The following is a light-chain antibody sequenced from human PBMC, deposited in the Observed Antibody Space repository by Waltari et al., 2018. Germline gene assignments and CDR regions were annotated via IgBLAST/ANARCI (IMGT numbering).Light chain of an antibody. CDR1: KLGSKY. V-gene: IGLV3-1*01. Sequence: SYEVTQPPSVSVSPRQRATITCAGEKLGSKYVSWYQQKSGQSTVLIIYRDDKRPSGVPKRFSGSTPGNTATLAISGTQPIDEADDYCQACEISAFGFGARTKVTVL. CDR2: RDD. J-gene: IGLJ1*01. CDR3: QACEISAFG.